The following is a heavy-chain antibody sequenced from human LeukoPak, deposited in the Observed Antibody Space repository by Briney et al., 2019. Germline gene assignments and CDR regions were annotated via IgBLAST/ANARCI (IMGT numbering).Heavy chain of an antibody. Sequence: PGGSLKLSCAASGFTFSGSAMHWVRQASGKGLEWVGRIRSKANSYATAYAASVKGRFTISRDDSKNTAYLQMNSLKTEDTAVYCCTTTGDSTFDYWGQGTLVTVSS. J-gene: IGHJ4*02. V-gene: IGHV3-73*01. CDR3: TTTGDSTFDY. D-gene: IGHD6-13*01. CDR1: GFTFSGSA. CDR2: IRSKANSYAT.